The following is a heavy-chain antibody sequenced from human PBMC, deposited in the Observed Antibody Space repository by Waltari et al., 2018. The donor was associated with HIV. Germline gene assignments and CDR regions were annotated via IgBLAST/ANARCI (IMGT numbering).Heavy chain of an antibody. Sequence: QLQLQESGPGLVKPSETLSLTCAVSGGSVSSSSYFWGWIHQPPGRGLEWVGRIYYTGSPYYNPSLKSRVTISVDTSKNQFSLKVTSVTAADTAVYYCARHALRVGAAYWNFDLWGRGTLVTVSS. CDR3: ARHALRVGAAYWNFDL. D-gene: IGHD1-26*01. CDR1: GGSVSSSSYF. CDR2: IYYTGSP. J-gene: IGHJ2*01. V-gene: IGHV4-39*01.